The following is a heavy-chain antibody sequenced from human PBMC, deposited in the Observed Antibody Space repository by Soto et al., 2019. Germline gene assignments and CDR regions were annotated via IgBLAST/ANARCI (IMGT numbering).Heavy chain of an antibody. J-gene: IGHJ4*02. CDR1: GFTFSCCA. Sequence: EVQLLESGGGLVQPGGSLRLTCTASGFTFSCCAMTWVRQTPGKGLEWVSTITGSGDRTSYSDSVEGRFTISRDNSNNSLYLQMNSLRVEDTALYYCAKSHHWWILRSDYFGLGTLVTVSS. CDR2: ITGSGDRT. CDR3: AKSHHWWILRSDY. D-gene: IGHD2-8*01. V-gene: IGHV3-23*01.